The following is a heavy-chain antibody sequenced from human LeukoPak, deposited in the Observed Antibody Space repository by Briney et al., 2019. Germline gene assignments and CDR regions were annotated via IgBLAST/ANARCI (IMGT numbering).Heavy chain of an antibody. CDR1: GFAFSSYW. D-gene: IGHD4-23*01. CDR2: INREGNEK. Sequence: GPSLRLSCATSGFAFSSYWMTWVRQVPGKGLEWVANINREGNEKYYVDSVKGRFTISRDNAKNSVDLQMDSLRVEDTAVYYCARVGTWELQRVFDFWGQGTLVTVSS. V-gene: IGHV3-7*01. J-gene: IGHJ4*02. CDR3: ARVGTWELQRVFDF.